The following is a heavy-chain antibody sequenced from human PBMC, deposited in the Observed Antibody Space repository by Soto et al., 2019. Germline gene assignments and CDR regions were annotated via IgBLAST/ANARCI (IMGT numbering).Heavy chain of an antibody. D-gene: IGHD3-22*01. CDR1: GGYFSCYD. Sequence: SATLSLTCAVYGGYFSCYDWSWIRQPPGKGLEWIGEINHSGSTNYNPSLKSRVTISVDTSKNQFSLKLSSVTAADTAVYYCARGASYDSSGYPRGHNWFDPWGQGTLVTVSS. V-gene: IGHV4-34*01. CDR3: ARGASYDSSGYPRGHNWFDP. CDR2: INHSGST. J-gene: IGHJ5*02.